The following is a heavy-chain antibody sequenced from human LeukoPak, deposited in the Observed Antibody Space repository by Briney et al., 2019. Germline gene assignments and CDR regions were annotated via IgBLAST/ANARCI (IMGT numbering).Heavy chain of an antibody. Sequence: ETLSLTCAVYGGSFSGYYWSWIRQPAGKGLEWIGRIYTSGSTNYNPSLKSRVTISVDTSKNQFSLKLSSVTAADTAVYYCARDPNYYYDSSGYFIWGQGTLVTVSS. D-gene: IGHD3-22*01. J-gene: IGHJ4*02. V-gene: IGHV4-4*07. CDR3: ARDPNYYYDSSGYFI. CDR2: IYTSGST. CDR1: GGSFSGYY.